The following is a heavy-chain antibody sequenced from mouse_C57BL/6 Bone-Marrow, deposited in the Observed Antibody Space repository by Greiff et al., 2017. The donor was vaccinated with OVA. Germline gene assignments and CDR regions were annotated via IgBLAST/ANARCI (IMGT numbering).Heavy chain of an antibody. Sequence: VHVKQSGPELVKPGASVKISCKASGYSFTGYYMNWVKQSPEKSLEWIGEINPSTGGTTYNQKFKAKATLTVDKSSSTAYMQLKSLTSEDSAVYYCARGGFYYYAMDYWGQGTSVTVSS. D-gene: IGHD3-1*01. CDR2: INPSTGGT. J-gene: IGHJ4*01. V-gene: IGHV1-42*01. CDR1: GYSFTGYY. CDR3: ARGGFYYYAMDY.